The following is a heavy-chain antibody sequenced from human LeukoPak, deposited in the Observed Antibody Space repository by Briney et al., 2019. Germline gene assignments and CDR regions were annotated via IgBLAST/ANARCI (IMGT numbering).Heavy chain of an antibody. D-gene: IGHD3-16*01. CDR1: GDGVSSNSAA. V-gene: IGHV6-1*01. Sequence: SQTLSLTCAISGDGVSSNSAAWNRIRQSPSRGFEWLGRTYYRSKWYNDYAVSVKSRITINPDTSRNQFSLQLNSVTPEGTAIYYCTREAVWGTSDYWAQGTLVTVSS. CDR3: TREAVWGTSDY. CDR2: TYYRSKWYN. J-gene: IGHJ4*02.